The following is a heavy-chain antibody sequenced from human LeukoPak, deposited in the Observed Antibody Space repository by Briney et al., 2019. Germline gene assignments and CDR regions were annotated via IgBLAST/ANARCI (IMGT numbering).Heavy chain of an antibody. CDR2: IIPIFGTA. V-gene: IGHV1-69*13. J-gene: IGHJ4*02. D-gene: IGHD5-12*01. CDR3: ASPRRGYSGFLDY. Sequence: ASVKVSCEASGYTFTAFYIHWVRQAPGQGLEWMGGIIPIFGTANYAQKFQGRVTITADESTSTAYMELSSLRSEDTAVYYCASPRRGYSGFLDYWGQGTLVTVSS. CDR1: GYTFTAFY.